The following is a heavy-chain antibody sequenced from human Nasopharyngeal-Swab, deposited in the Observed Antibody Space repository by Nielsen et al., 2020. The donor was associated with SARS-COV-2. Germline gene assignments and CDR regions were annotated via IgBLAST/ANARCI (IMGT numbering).Heavy chain of an antibody. CDR3: ARVRGSPYYYGMDV. CDR2: INAGNGNT. J-gene: IGHJ6*02. Sequence: ASVQVSCKASGYTFTGYAMHWVRQAPGQRLEWMGWINAGNGNTKYSQKFQGRVTITRDTSASTAYMELSSLRSEDTAVYYCARVRGSPYYYGMDVWGQGTTVTVSS. D-gene: IGHD1-26*01. CDR1: GYTFTGYA. V-gene: IGHV1-3*01.